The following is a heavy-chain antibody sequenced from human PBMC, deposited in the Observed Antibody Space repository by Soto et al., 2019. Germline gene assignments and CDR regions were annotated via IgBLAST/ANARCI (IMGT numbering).Heavy chain of an antibody. CDR2: IIPILGIA. J-gene: IGHJ4*02. CDR3: ARDNAIGSGSLPYY. V-gene: IGHV1-69*04. CDR1: GGTFSSYT. D-gene: IGHD3-10*01. Sequence: SVKVSCKASGGTFSSYTISWVRQAPGQGLEWMGRIIPILGIANYAQKFQGRVTITADKSTSTAYMELSSLRSEDTAVYYCARDNAIGSGSLPYYWGQGTLVAVSS.